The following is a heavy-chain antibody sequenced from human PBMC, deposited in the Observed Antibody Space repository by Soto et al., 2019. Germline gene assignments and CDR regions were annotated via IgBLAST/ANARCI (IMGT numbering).Heavy chain of an antibody. J-gene: IGHJ6*02. CDR2: IKQDGSEK. CDR3: AREGAAGPYYYYGMYV. V-gene: IGHV3-7*01. Sequence: GGSLRLSCAASGFTFSSYWMSWVRQAPGKGLEWVANIKQDGSEKYYVDSVKGRFTISRDNAKNSLYLQMNSLRAEVTAVYSCAREGAAGPYYYYGMYVWGQGTTVTVSS. D-gene: IGHD6-13*01. CDR1: GFTFSSYW.